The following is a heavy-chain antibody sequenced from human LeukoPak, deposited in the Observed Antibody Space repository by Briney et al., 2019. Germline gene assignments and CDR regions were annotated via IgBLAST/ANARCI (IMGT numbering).Heavy chain of an antibody. J-gene: IGHJ6*03. V-gene: IGHV1-2*02. D-gene: IGHD3-3*01. Sequence: GASVKVSCKASGYTFTGYYMHWVRQAPGQGLEWMGWINPNSGGTNYAQKFQGRVTMTRDTSISTAYMELSRLRSDDTAVYYCARAYYDYYYYYYMDVWGKGTTVTVSS. CDR2: INPNSGGT. CDR1: GYTFTGYY. CDR3: ARAYYDYYYYYYMDV.